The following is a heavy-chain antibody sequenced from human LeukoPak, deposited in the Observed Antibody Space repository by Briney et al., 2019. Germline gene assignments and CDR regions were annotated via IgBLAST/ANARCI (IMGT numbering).Heavy chain of an antibody. CDR1: GFTFSSYW. CDR2: VNTDGSHT. D-gene: IGHD7-27*01. CDR3: ARGDLTFWGFPH. V-gene: IGHV3-74*01. Sequence: GGSLRLSCAASGFTFSSYWMHWVRQAPGKGLMWVSRVNTDGSHTNYADSVKGRYTISRDNAKNALYLQMNSLRAEDTAIYYCARGDLTFWGFPHWGQGALVTVSS. J-gene: IGHJ4*02.